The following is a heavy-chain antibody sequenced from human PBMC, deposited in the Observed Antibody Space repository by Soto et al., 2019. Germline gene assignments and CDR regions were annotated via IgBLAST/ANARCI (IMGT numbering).Heavy chain of an antibody. Sequence: GGSLRLSCAASGFTFSSYAMSWVRQAPGKGLEWVSTISSTGSSTYYADSVKGRFPISRDNSKNTLYLQMNSLRAEDTAVYYCAKWIAARPDYYYYMDVWGKGTTVTVSS. CDR1: GFTFSSYA. CDR3: AKWIAARPDYYYYMDV. J-gene: IGHJ6*03. V-gene: IGHV3-23*01. CDR2: ISSTGSST. D-gene: IGHD6-6*01.